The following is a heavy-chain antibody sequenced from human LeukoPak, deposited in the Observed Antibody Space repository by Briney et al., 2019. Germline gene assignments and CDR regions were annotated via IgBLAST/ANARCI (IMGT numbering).Heavy chain of an antibody. CDR1: GYTFSSYY. Sequence: ASVKVSCKASGYTFSSYYMHWVRQAPGQGLEWMGIINPSGGSTSYAQTFQGRVTMTRDTSTSTVYMELSSLRSEDTAVYYCAREAIDLYGSGSYDYWGQGTLVTVSS. CDR3: AREAIDLYGSGSYDY. CDR2: INPSGGST. D-gene: IGHD3-10*01. J-gene: IGHJ4*02. V-gene: IGHV1-46*01.